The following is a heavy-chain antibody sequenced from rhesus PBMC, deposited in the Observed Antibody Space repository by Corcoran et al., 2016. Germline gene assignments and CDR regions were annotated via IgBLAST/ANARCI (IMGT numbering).Heavy chain of an antibody. J-gene: IGHJ6*01. V-gene: IGHV3-103*01. CDR2: ISSGGST. CDR3: AKVMYYDSGYYQYGLDS. Sequence: EVQLVESGGGLAKPGGSPRLSCAASGFTFSSYAMHWVRQAPGQGLEWVSAISSGGSTYYTDSVKGRFTISRDNSKNTLSLQMNSLRAEDTAVYYCAKVMYYDSGYYQYGLDSWGQGVVVTVSS. CDR1: GFTFSSYA. D-gene: IGHD3-28*01.